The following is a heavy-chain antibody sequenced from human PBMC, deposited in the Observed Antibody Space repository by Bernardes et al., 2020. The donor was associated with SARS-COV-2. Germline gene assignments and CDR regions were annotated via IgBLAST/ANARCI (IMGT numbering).Heavy chain of an antibody. CDR2: IRYDGSNR. J-gene: IGHJ4*02. CDR3: GKDLNSQALGGGIVGS. CDR1: GFSFSSCG. Sequence: GGSLRLSCAASGFSFSSCGMYWVRQPPGKGLERVAGIRYDGSNRWYADSVKGRFTISRDISKNTLYMEMDSLRAEDTAVYYCGKDLNSQALGGGIVGSWGEGILVTVSS. V-gene: IGHV3-30*18. D-gene: IGHD1-1*01.